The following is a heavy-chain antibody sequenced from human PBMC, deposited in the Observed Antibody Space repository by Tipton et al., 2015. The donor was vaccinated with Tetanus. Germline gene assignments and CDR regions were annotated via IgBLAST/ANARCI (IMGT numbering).Heavy chain of an antibody. CDR2: IYPGDSST. CDR3: ARQKGY. Sequence: VQLVQSGAEVKKPGESLKISCQASGYTFTNAWIGWVRQMPGKGLEWMGVIYPGDSSTIYSPSFQGLVTISVDKSINTTYLRWTSLKASDSAMYYCARQKGYWGQGTPVTVSS. J-gene: IGHJ4*02. V-gene: IGHV5-51*01. CDR1: GYTFTNAW.